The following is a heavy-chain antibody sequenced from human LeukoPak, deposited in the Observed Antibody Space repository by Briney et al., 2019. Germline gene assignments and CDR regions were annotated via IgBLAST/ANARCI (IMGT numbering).Heavy chain of an antibody. D-gene: IGHD2-2*01. J-gene: IGHJ5*02. Sequence: GASVKVSCKASGYTFTSYDINWVRQATGQGLEWMGWMNPNSGNTGYAQKFQGRVTITRNTSISTAYMELSSLRSDDTAVYYCARVAPSPQTGKIVVPLGWSAPGGREPRVPVSS. CDR1: GYTFTSYD. CDR2: MNPNSGNT. CDR3: ARVAPSPQTGKIVVPLGWSAP. V-gene: IGHV1-8*03.